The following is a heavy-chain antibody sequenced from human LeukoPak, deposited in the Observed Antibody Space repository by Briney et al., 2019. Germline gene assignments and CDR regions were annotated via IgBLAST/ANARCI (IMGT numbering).Heavy chain of an antibody. J-gene: IGHJ4*02. V-gene: IGHV3-30-3*01. CDR2: ISYDGSNK. CDR3: ARGQGVVIVSIPAPRSDY. D-gene: IGHD3-3*01. Sequence: GRSLRLSCAASGFTFSSYAMHWVRQAPGKGLEWVAVISYDGSNKYNADSVKGRFTISRDNSKNTLYLQMNSLRAEDTAVYYCARGQGVVIVSIPAPRSDYWGQGTLVTVSS. CDR1: GFTFSSYA.